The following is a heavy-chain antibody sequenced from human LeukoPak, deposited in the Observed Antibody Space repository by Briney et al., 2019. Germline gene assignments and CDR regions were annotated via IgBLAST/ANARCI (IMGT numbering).Heavy chain of an antibody. J-gene: IGHJ4*02. Sequence: PSETLSLTCTVSGGSISSGGYYWSWIQQPPGKGLEWIGYIYHSGSTYYNPSLKSRVTISVDRSKNQFSLKLSSVTAADTAVYYCVRNGYYSVDYWGQGTLVTVSS. D-gene: IGHD3-22*01. CDR3: VRNGYYSVDY. CDR1: GGSISSGGYY. CDR2: IYHSGST. V-gene: IGHV4-30-2*01.